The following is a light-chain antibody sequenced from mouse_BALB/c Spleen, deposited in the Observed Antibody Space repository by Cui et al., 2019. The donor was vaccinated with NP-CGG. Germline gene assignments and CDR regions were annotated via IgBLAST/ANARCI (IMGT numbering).Light chain of an antibody. V-gene: IGLV1*01. Sequence: QAVVTHESAPTTSPGETVTLTCRSSTGTVTTSNYANWVQEKPDHLVTGLIGGTNNRAPGVPARFSGSLIGDKAALTITGAQTEDEAIYFCALWYSNHWVFGGGTKLTVL. J-gene: IGLJ1*01. CDR3: ALWYSNHWV. CDR2: GTN. CDR1: TGTVTTSNY.